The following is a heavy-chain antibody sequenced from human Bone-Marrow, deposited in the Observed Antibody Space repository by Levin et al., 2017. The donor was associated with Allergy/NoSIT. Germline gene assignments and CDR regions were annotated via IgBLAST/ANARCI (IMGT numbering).Heavy chain of an antibody. J-gene: IGHJ3*02. D-gene: IGHD3-22*01. CDR2: IYPGDSDT. CDR3: ARGGYDSSGYYYVQAAFDI. Sequence: GGSLRLSCKGSGYSFTSYWIGWVRQMPGKGLEWMGIIYPGDSDTRYSPSFQGQVTISADKSISTAYLQWSSLKASDTAMYYCARGGYDSSGYYYVQAAFDIWGQGTMVTVSS. V-gene: IGHV5-51*01. CDR1: GYSFTSYW.